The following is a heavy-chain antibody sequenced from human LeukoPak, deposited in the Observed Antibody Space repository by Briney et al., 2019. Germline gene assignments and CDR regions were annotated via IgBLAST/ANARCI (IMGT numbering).Heavy chain of an antibody. CDR1: GFTFSSYA. Sequence: PGGSLRLSCAASGFTFSSYAMHWVRQAPGKGLEWVAVISYDGSNKYYADSVKGRFTISRDNSKNTLYLQMNSLRAEDTAVYYCARSSAAADQDYWGQGTLVTVSS. J-gene: IGHJ4*02. CDR3: ARSSAAADQDY. D-gene: IGHD6-13*01. V-gene: IGHV3-30-3*01. CDR2: ISYDGSNK.